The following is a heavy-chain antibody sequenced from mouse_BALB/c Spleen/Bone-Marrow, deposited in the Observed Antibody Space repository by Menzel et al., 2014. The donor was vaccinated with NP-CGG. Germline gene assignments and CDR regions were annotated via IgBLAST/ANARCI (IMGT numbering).Heavy chain of an antibody. CDR3: AKNYYYGYVAY. Sequence: EVNLVESGGGLVQPGGSLKLSCAASGIDFSRYWMTWVRQAPGKGLEWIGKINPDSSTINYTPSLKDKFIISRDNAKNTLYLQMSKVRSEDTALYYCAKNYYYGYVAYWGQGTLVTVSA. CDR2: INPDSSTI. CDR1: GIDFSRYW. V-gene: IGHV4-1*02. D-gene: IGHD1-2*01. J-gene: IGHJ3*01.